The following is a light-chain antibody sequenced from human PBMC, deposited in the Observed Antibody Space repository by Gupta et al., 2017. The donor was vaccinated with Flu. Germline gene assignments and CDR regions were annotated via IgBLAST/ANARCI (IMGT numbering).Light chain of an antibody. J-gene: IGKJ2*01. CDR3: QQSDSPSRT. CDR2: AAT. Sequence: DIQMTQSPFSLSASVGDRVTITCRANQSISSYLNWYQQKPGKPPRLLIYAATSLQSGVPSRFSGGGSGTDFTLTISSLQPEDFATYYCQQSDSPSRTFGQGTKLEI. CDR1: QSISSY. V-gene: IGKV1-39*01.